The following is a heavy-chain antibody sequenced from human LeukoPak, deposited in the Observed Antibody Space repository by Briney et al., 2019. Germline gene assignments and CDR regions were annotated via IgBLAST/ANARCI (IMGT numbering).Heavy chain of an antibody. D-gene: IGHD3-16*02. Sequence: SGPALVKPTQTLTLTCTFSGFSLSTSGMRVSWIRQPPGKALEWLARIDWDDDKFYSTSLKTRLTISKDTSKNQVVLTMTNVDPVDTATYYCARIAFEDYVWGSYRGGSYYFDYWGQGTLVTVSS. CDR1: GFSLSTSGMR. CDR2: IDWDDDK. CDR3: ARIAFEDYVWGSYRGGSYYFDY. J-gene: IGHJ4*02. V-gene: IGHV2-70*04.